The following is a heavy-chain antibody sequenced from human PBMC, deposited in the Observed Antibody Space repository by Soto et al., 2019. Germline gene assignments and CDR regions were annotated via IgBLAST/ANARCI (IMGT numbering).Heavy chain of an antibody. CDR2: IYYSGST. CDR3: ARAHIEYSSSSPFDY. D-gene: IGHD6-6*01. V-gene: IGHV4-59*01. Sequence: KTSETLSLTCTVPGGSISSYYWSWIRQPPGKGLEWIGYIYYSGSTNYNPSLKSRVTISVDTSKNQFSLKLSSVTAADTAVYYCARAHIEYSSSSPFDYWGQGTLVTVSS. J-gene: IGHJ4*02. CDR1: GGSISSYY.